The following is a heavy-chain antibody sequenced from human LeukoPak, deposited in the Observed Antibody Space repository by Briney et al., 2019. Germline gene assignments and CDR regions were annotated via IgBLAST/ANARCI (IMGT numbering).Heavy chain of an antibody. CDR1: ALTFNGHA. J-gene: IGHJ4*02. Sequence: GGSLTLSCAASALTFNGHAISWVRQPPRKGREWDSFIRCSGVSTYYADSGTGRLTSSRDNPKHTTSRQMTKLLAKSTAVYYHAKESRYYYGSGGFSNQFDYWGQGTLVTVSS. V-gene: IGHV3-23*01. CDR2: IRCSGVST. D-gene: IGHD3-10*01. CDR3: AKESRYYYGSGGFSNQFDY.